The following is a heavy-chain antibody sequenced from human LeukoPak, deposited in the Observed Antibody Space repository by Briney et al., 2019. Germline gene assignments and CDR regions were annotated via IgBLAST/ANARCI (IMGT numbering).Heavy chain of an antibody. J-gene: IGHJ6*03. CDR1: GFTFSNAW. V-gene: IGHV3-15*04. CDR2: IESKTDGGTT. Sequence: PGGSLRLSCAASGFTFSNAWMSWVRQAPGKGLEWVGRIESKTDGGTTDYAAPVKGRFTISRDDSKNTLYLQMNSLKTEDTAVYYCTTGRKRNYYYYYMDVWGKGTTVTVSS. CDR3: TTGRKRNYYYYYMDV.